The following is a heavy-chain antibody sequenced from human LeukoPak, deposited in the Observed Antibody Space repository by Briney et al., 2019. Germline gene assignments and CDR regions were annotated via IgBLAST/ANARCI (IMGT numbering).Heavy chain of an antibody. CDR1: GGSFSGYY. V-gene: IGHV4-30-4*08. D-gene: IGHD3-22*01. CDR2: IYYSGST. Sequence: PSETLSLTCAVYGGSFSGYYWSWIRQPPGKGLEWIGYIYYSGSTYYNPSLKSRVTISVDTSKNQFSLKLSSVTAADTAVYYCAREGSNYYDSSGYDYWGQGTLVTVSS. CDR3: AREGSNYYDSSGYDY. J-gene: IGHJ4*02.